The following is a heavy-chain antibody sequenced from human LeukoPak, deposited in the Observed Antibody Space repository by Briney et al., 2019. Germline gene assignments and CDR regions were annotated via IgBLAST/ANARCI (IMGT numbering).Heavy chain of an antibody. V-gene: IGHV4-34*01. Sequence: SQTLSLTCAVYGGXFRGYYCGWIRQPPGKGLEWHGGINQSGSTNYNPSLKSRVTISVDTSTNEFSLKLSSVTAADTAVYYCARGKGTGIVVVPAANPFDYWGQGTLVTVSS. D-gene: IGHD2-2*01. J-gene: IGHJ4*02. CDR3: ARGKGTGIVVVPAANPFDY. CDR1: GGXFRGYY. CDR2: INQSGST.